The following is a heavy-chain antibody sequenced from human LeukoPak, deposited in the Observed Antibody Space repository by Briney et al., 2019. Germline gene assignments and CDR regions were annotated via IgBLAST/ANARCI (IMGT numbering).Heavy chain of an antibody. CDR3: ARGPTTYYYGSGSLNYYYGMDV. CDR1: GYTVTGYY. V-gene: IGHV1-2*04. J-gene: IGHJ6*02. D-gene: IGHD3-10*01. Sequence: ASVTVSCKSSGYTVTGYYKHWVRQPPAQGLEWMGLINPNSGGTNYAQKFQGWVTMTRDTSISTAYMELSRLRSDDTAVYYCARGPTTYYYGSGSLNYYYGMDVWGQGTTVTVSS. CDR2: INPNSGGT.